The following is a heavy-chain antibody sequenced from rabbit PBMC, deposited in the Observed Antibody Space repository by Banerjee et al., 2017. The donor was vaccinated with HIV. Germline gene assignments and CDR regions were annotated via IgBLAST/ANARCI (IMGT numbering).Heavy chain of an antibody. Sequence: EQLEESGGGLVKPEGSLTLTCKASGVSLNDKDVMCWVRQAPGKGLEWISCINIVTGKSVYASCAKGRFTFSKTSSTTVTLQLTSLTVADTATYFCASSSHVQAFDLTSWGQGTLVTVS. J-gene: IGHJ3*01. V-gene: IGHV1S45*01. CDR1: GVSLNDKDV. CDR3: ASSSHVQAFDLTS. CDR2: INIVTGKS. D-gene: IGHD1-1*01.